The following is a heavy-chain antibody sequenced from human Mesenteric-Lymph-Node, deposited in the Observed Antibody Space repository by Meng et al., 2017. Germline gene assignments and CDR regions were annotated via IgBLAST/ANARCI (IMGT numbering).Heavy chain of an antibody. J-gene: IGHJ4*02. CDR2: ISYDGSNK. D-gene: IGHD1-26*01. Sequence: GESLKISCAASGFTFSSYAMHWVRQAPGKGLEWVAVISYDGSNKYYADSVKGRFTISRDNSKNTLYLQMNSLRAEDTAVYYCARDLGWELPSDYWGQGTLVTVSS. CDR3: ARDLGWELPSDY. V-gene: IGHV3-30*01. CDR1: GFTFSSYA.